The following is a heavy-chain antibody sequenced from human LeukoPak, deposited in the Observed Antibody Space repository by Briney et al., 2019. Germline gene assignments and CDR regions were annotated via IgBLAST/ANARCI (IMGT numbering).Heavy chain of an antibody. CDR3: ARAFSRSFAAPVDY. CDR1: GYTFTSNY. J-gene: IGHJ4*02. CDR2: ISPSGGST. V-gene: IGHV1-46*01. D-gene: IGHD6-13*01. Sequence: ASVKVSCKAFGYTFTSNYMHWVRQAPGQGPEWMGVISPSGGSTTYAQKFQGRVTLTRDMSTSTAYMELSRLRSDDTAVYYCARAFSRSFAAPVDYWGQGTLVTVSS.